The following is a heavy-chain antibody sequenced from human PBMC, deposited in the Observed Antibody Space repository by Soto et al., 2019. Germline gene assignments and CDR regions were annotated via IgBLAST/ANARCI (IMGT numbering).Heavy chain of an antibody. CDR2: ISGSGGST. CDR3: AKDFAVASDFDY. V-gene: IGHV3-23*01. J-gene: IGHJ4*02. Sequence: GGSLRLSCAASGCTFSSYAISWVRQAPGKGLEWVSAISGSGGSTYYADSVKGRFTISRDNSKNTLYLQMNSLRAEDTAVYYCAKDFAVASDFDYWGQRNLVTVSS. CDR1: GCTFSSYA. D-gene: IGHD6-19*01.